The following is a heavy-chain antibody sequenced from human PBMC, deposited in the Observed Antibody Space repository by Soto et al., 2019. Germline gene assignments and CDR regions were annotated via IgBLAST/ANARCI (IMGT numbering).Heavy chain of an antibody. Sequence: ASETLSLTCAVSGGSISSSNWWSWVRQPPGKGLEWIGEIYHSGSTNYNPSLKSRVTISVDKSKNQFSLKLSSVTAADTAVYYCARGSYYYDSSGYYYVGDFDYWGQGTLVT. CDR2: IYHSGST. D-gene: IGHD3-22*01. V-gene: IGHV4-4*02. J-gene: IGHJ4*02. CDR1: GGSISSSNW. CDR3: ARGSYYYDSSGYYYVGDFDY.